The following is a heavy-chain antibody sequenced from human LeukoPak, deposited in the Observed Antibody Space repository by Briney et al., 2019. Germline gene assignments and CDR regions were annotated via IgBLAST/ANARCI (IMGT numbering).Heavy chain of an antibody. CDR2: INWNGGST. J-gene: IGHJ3*02. CDR1: GFTFDDYG. CDR3: AKDAEDTAYCGGDCYSGAFDI. D-gene: IGHD2-21*02. V-gene: IGHV3-20*04. Sequence: GGSLRLSCAASGFTFDDYGMNWVRQAPGKGLEWVSGINWNGGSTGYADSVKGRFTISRDNAKNSLYLQMNSLRAEDMALYYCAKDAEDTAYCGGDCYSGAFDIWGQGTMVTVSS.